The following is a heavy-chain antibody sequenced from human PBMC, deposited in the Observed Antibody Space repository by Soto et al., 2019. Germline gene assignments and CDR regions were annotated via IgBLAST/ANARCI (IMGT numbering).Heavy chain of an antibody. V-gene: IGHV3-30*18. CDR1: GFSFSSYG. Sequence: QVQLVESGGGVVQPGRSLRLSCAASGFSFSSYGMHWVRQAPGKGLEWVAVISNDGSRKHYADSVKWRFTISRDTSKNTLYLQMNSLTVEDTSVFYCVKDRRTEGFGMDVWGQGTTVTVSS. J-gene: IGHJ6*02. CDR2: ISNDGSRK. CDR3: VKDRRTEGFGMDV. D-gene: IGHD2-15*01.